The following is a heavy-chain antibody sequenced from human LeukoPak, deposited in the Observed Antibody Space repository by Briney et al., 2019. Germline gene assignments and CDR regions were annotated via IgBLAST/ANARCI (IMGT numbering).Heavy chain of an antibody. CDR3: ARESAGAIDY. CDR2: IWYDGGNK. J-gene: IGHJ4*02. D-gene: IGHD6-13*01. Sequence: GRSLRLTCAAWECTVSSNGVHCVRQRLGKELEWVAVIWYDGGNKYYADSVKGRFTISRDNSKNTLYLQMNSLRAEDTAVYYCARESAGAIDYWGQGTLVTVSS. V-gene: IGHV3-33*01. CDR1: ECTVSSNG.